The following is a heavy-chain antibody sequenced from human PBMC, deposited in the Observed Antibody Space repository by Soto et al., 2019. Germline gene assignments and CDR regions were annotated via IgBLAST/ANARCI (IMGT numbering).Heavy chain of an antibody. CDR1: GFTFSSYG. J-gene: IGHJ6*02. Sequence: LRLSCAASGFTFSSYGMHWVRQAPGKGLEWVAVIWYDGSNKYYADSVKGRFTISRDNSKNTLYLQMNSLRAEDTAVYYCARDPVPTEEIVPYGMDVWGQGTTVTVSS. CDR3: ARDPVPTEEIVPYGMDV. CDR2: IWYDGSNK. D-gene: IGHD2-2*01. V-gene: IGHV3-33*01.